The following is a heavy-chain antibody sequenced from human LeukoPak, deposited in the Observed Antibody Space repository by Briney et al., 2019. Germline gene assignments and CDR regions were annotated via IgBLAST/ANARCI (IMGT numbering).Heavy chain of an antibody. CDR1: GGSFSGYY. V-gene: IGHV4-34*01. D-gene: IGHD3-22*01. J-gene: IGHJ4*02. CDR2: INHSGST. CDR3: ARGPPTDYYDSSGFYYVFDY. Sequence: DPSETLSLTCAVYGGSFSGYYWSWIRQPPGKGLEWIGEINHSGSTTYNPSLTSRVTISVDTSKNQFALKLSSVTAADTAVYFCARGPPTDYYDSSGFYYVFDYWGQGTLVTVSS.